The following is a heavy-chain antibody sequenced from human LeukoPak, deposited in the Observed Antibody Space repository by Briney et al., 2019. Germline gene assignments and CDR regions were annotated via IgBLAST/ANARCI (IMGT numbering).Heavy chain of an antibody. CDR1: GGSISSYY. CDR2: IYTSGST. V-gene: IGHV4-4*07. J-gene: IGHJ4*02. Sequence: SETLSLTCTVSGGSISSYYWSWIRQPAGKGLEWIGRIYTSGSTNYDPSLKSRVTMSLDTSKNQFSLKLSSVTAADTAVYYCARLRGFYVSGSPFGYFDSWGQGTLVTVSS. CDR3: ARLRGFYVSGSPFGYFDS. D-gene: IGHD3-10*01.